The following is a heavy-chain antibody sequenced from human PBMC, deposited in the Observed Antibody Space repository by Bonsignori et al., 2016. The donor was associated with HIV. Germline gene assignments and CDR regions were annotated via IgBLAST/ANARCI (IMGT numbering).Heavy chain of an antibody. CDR2: INPSGGRA. V-gene: IGHV1-46*01. Sequence: WVRQAPGQGLEWMGIINPSGGRANYAEKFQGRVTMTRDTSTSTVYMELSSLRGEDTAVYYCARGAQWLAFDYWGQGTLVTVSS. CDR3: ARGAQWLAFDY. D-gene: IGHD6-19*01. J-gene: IGHJ4*02.